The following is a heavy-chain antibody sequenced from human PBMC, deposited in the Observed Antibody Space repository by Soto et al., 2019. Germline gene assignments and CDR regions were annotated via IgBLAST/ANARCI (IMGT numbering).Heavy chain of an antibody. D-gene: IGHD2-2*02. CDR2: SSSDGGST. V-gene: IGHV3-23*01. CDR3: ARERTLSSIPQMDFAL. J-gene: IGHJ2*01. Sequence: EERLSESGGGLIQPGGSLRLSCAASGFSFSHYALRWVRQAPGKGLEWVSESSSDGGSTSYPDSVRGRFIISRDRSTETLYLQMNTVRLEDTAVYFCARERTLSSIPQMDFALWGRGTLVTVSS. CDR1: GFSFSHYA.